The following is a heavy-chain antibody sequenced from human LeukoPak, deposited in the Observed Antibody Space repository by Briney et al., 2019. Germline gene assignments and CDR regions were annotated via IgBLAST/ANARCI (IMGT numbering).Heavy chain of an antibody. J-gene: IGHJ3*02. CDR2: ISGSGGST. CDR3: ARDATTVRAFDI. D-gene: IGHD4-17*01. Sequence: PGGSLRLSCAASGFTFSSYAMSWVRQYPGKGLEWVSGISGSGGSTYYADSVKGRFTISRDNSKNTLYLQMNSLRAEDTAVYYCARDATTVRAFDIWGQGTMVTVSS. CDR1: GFTFSSYA. V-gene: IGHV3-23*01.